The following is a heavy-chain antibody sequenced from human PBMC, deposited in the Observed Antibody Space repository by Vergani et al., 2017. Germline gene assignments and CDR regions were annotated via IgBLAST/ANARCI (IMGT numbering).Heavy chain of an antibody. D-gene: IGHD3-10*01. CDR3: ARDKVRWELLWFGELLFLGMDV. CDR2: ISSSSSYI. V-gene: IGHV3-21*01. J-gene: IGHJ6*02. CDR1: GFTFSSYG. Sequence: VQLVESGGGVVQPGRSLRLSCAASGFTFSSYGMHWVRQAPGKGLEWVSSISSSSSYIYYADSVKGRFTISRDNAKNSLYLQMNSLRAEDTAVYYCARDKVRWELLWFGELLFLGMDVWGQGTTVTVSS.